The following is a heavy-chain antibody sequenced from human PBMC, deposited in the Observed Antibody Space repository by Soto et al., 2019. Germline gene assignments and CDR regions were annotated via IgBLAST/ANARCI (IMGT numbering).Heavy chain of an antibody. CDR1: GFTFSDHY. CDR3: ARFSGSYTRGLDY. CDR2: SRNKPNSYST. V-gene: IGHV3-72*01. Sequence: EVQLVESGGGLVQPGGSLRLSCAASGFTFSDHYMDWVRQAPGKVLEWVGRSRNKPNSYSTEYAASVKGRFTISRDESKNSLYLQMNSLKTEDTAVYYCARFSGSYTRGLDYWGQGTLVTVSS. J-gene: IGHJ4*02. D-gene: IGHD1-26*01.